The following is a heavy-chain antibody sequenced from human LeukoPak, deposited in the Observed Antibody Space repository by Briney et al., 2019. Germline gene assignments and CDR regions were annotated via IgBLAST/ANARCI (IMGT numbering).Heavy chain of an antibody. V-gene: IGHV4-38-2*01. CDR2: IYNSGST. CDR1: GYSISNTHY. D-gene: IGHD3-22*01. CDR3: ARNSSGIHFDY. Sequence: PSDTVSLTCAVCGYSISNTHYWGWIRQPPGKGVEWIGSIYNSGSTHYNPSLKSRVTISVDTSINQFSLKLSSVSAADTAVYYCARNSSGIHFDYWGRGTLVTVSS. J-gene: IGHJ4*02.